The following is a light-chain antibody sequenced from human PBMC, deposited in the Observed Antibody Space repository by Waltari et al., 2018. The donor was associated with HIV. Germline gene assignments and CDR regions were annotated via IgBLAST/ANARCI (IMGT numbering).Light chain of an antibody. CDR2: GAS. CDR3: QQYGSSPWT. V-gene: IGKV3-20*01. J-gene: IGKJ1*01. Sequence: IVLTQSPGTLSLSPGERATLSCRASQSVSSSNLAWYQQKPGEAPRLLIYGASSRATGIPDRCSGSGSGTDFTLTISRLEPEDFAVYYCQQYGSSPWTFGQGTKVEIK. CDR1: QSVSSSN.